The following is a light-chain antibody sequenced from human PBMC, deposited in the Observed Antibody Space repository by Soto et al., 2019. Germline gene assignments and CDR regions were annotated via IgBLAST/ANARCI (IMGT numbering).Light chain of an antibody. V-gene: IGKV1-27*01. CDR2: EDS. CDR1: QAISHD. J-gene: IGKJ4*01. Sequence: DFQMTQSPSSLSASVGDRVTITCRASQAISHDVAWYQQKPGNPPYLLIREDSTLQSGVPSRFSGTGYGTVFTLTINNLQPEDVATYFCQKYNSVPPTFGGGTKVDIK. CDR3: QKYNSVPPT.